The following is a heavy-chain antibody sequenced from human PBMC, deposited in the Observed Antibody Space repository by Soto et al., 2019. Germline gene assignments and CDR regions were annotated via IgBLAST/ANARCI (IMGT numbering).Heavy chain of an antibody. Sequence: GASVKVSCKASGYTFTNYGFSWVRQAPGQGREWMGWISAHTGNTNYAQKLQDRVTMTTDTSTSTAYMELRSLRSDDAAVYYCARDRREAAAVDYWGQGTLVTVSS. CDR3: ARDRREAAAVDY. V-gene: IGHV1-18*01. CDR1: GYTFTNYG. D-gene: IGHD6-13*01. J-gene: IGHJ4*02. CDR2: ISAHTGNT.